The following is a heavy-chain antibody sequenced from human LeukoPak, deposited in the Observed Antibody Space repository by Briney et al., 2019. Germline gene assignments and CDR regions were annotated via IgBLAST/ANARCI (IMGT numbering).Heavy chain of an antibody. CDR2: IIPILGIA. CDR3: ASVRREGEMATILGNAFDI. CDR1: GGTFSSYA. V-gene: IGHV1-69*04. J-gene: IGHJ3*02. Sequence: SVKVSCKASGGTFSSYAISWVRQAPGQGLEWMGRIIPILGIANYAQKFQGRVTITADKSTSTAYMELSSLRSEDTAVYYCASVRREGEMATILGNAFDIWGQGTMVTVSS. D-gene: IGHD5-24*01.